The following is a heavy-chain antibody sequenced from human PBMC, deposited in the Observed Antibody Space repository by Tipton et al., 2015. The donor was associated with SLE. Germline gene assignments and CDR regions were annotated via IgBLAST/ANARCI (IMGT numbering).Heavy chain of an antibody. CDR2: VHKSGTT. CDR3: TRSLYNTNWFWFDP. Sequence: LSLTCTVSGGSINSGDYYWSWIRQPPGKGLEWIGDVHKSGTTNYNPSLKSRVTISLGTSTNQFSLRLSSVTAADTAVYFCTRSLYNTNWFWFDPWGQGTLVIVSS. J-gene: IGHJ5*02. CDR1: GGSINSGDYY. V-gene: IGHV4-61*08. D-gene: IGHD6-13*01.